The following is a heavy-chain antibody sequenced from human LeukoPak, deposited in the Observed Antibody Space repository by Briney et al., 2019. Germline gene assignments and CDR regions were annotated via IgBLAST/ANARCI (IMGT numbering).Heavy chain of an antibody. CDR1: GYTFTSYD. CDR2: MNPNSGNT. V-gene: IGHV1-8*01. CDR3: ARGAPDSKWGYFDL. Sequence: ASVKVSCKASGYTFTSYDINWVRQATGQGLEWMGWMNPNSGNTGYAQKFQGRVTMTRSTSISTAYMELSSLRSEDTAVYYCARGAPDSKWGYFDLWGRGTLVTVSS. J-gene: IGHJ2*01. D-gene: IGHD1-26*01.